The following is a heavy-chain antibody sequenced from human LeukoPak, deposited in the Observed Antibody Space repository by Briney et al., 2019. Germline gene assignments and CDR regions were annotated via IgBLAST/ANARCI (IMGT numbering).Heavy chain of an antibody. J-gene: IGHJ4*02. V-gene: IGHV3-30*04. CDR1: GFTFSSYA. Sequence: GGSLRLSCAASGFTFSSYAMHWVRQAPGKGLEWVAVISYDGSNKYYADSVKGRFTISRDNSKNTLYLQMNSLRAEDTAVYYCASGPERRIFDYWGQGALVTVSS. CDR2: ISYDGSNK. CDR3: ASGPERRIFDY. D-gene: IGHD1-14*01.